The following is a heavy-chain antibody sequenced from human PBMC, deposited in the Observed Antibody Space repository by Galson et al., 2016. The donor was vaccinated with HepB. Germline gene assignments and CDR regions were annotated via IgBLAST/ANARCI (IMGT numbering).Heavy chain of an antibody. CDR1: GFTFSSYG. V-gene: IGHV3-30*18. CDR2: ISYDGSLK. Sequence: SLRLSCAASGFTFSSYGMHWVRQAPGKGLEWVAVISYDGSLKDYADSVKGRFTISRYNSKNTLYLQMDSLRAEDTAVYFCSKVDPFQLQLGPFHYWGQGTLVTVSS. J-gene: IGHJ4*02. D-gene: IGHD5-24*01. CDR3: SKVDPFQLQLGPFHY.